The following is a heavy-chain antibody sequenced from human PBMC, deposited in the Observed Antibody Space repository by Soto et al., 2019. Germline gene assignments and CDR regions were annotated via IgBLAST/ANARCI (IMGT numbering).Heavy chain of an antibody. CDR2: IIPMFGTA. J-gene: IGHJ4*02. D-gene: IGHD7-27*01. Sequence: VQLVQSRAEVKKPGSSVKVSCKASGGTLSSYSITWVRQAPGQGLEWMGGIIPMFGTANYAQKFQGRVTITADESTSTVYMELSSLRYEDTAVYYCARETGDQWYFDYWGQGTLVTVSS. CDR1: GGTLSSYS. CDR3: ARETGDQWYFDY. V-gene: IGHV1-69*12.